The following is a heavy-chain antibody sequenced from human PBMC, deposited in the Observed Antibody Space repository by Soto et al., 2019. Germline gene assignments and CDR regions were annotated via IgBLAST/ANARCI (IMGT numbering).Heavy chain of an antibody. D-gene: IGHD6-19*01. J-gene: IGHJ3*02. V-gene: IGHV4-59*02. CDR2: IYYNGNT. CDR3: ARVAGWSPEDAFDI. CDR1: GDSVSSFY. Sequence: VQLQESGPGLVKSSETLTLTCNVSGDSVSSFYWSWIRQPPGKGLEWIGYIYYNGNTNCDPALKSRVTLSADTSKNEFSLKLSSVTAADTAVYYCARVAGWSPEDAFDIWGQGTMVTVSS.